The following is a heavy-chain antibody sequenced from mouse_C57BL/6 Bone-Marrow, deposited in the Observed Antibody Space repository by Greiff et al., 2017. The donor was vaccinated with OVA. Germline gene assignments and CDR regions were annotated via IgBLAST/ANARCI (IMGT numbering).Heavy chain of an antibody. Sequence: VQLQQSGAELVKPGASVKMSCKASGYTFTSYWITWVKQRPGQGLEWIGDIYPGSGSTNYNEKFKSKATLTVDTSSSTAYMQLSSLTSEDSAVYYCARFKGNGDYFDYWGQGTTLTVSS. J-gene: IGHJ2*01. CDR2: IYPGSGST. CDR1: GYTFTSYW. D-gene: IGHD2-1*01. CDR3: ARFKGNGDYFDY. V-gene: IGHV1-55*01.